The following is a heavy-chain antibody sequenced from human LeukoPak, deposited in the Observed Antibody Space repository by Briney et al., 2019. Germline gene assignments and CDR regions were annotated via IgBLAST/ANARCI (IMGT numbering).Heavy chain of an antibody. Sequence: SETLSLTCAVSGGSISGSNWWSWVHQPPGKGLEWIGEIYHSGSTNYNPSLKSRVTISVDKSKNQFSLKLSSVTAADTAVYYCARGQTVPAATDYYYYGMDVWGKATTVTVSS. J-gene: IGHJ6*04. CDR1: GGSISGSNW. V-gene: IGHV4-4*02. D-gene: IGHD2-2*01. CDR3: ARGQTVPAATDYYYYGMDV. CDR2: IYHSGST.